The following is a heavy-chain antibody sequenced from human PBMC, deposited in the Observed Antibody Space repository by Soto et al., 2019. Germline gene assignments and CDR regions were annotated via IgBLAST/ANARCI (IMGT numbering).Heavy chain of an antibody. CDR2: IYYSGST. CDR3: ARGSRITIFGVVMALDYGMDV. D-gene: IGHD3-3*01. Sequence: SETLSLTCTVSGGSISSSSYSWGWIRQPPGKGLEWIGSIYYSGSTYYNPSLKSRVTISVDTSKNQFSLKLSSVTAEDTAVYYCARGSRITIFGVVMALDYGMDVWGQGTTVTVSS. CDR1: GGSISSSSYS. J-gene: IGHJ6*02. V-gene: IGHV4-39*07.